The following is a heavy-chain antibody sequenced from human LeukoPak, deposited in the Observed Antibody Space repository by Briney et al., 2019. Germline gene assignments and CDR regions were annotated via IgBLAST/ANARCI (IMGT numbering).Heavy chain of an antibody. D-gene: IGHD6-19*01. V-gene: IGHV4-4*07. CDR2: IYTSGST. J-gene: IGHJ6*02. CDR1: GGSISSYY. CDR3: ARDRSYSSGWYDYYGMDV. Sequence: SETLSLTCTVSGGSISSYYWSWIRHPAGKGLEWIGRIYTSGSTNYSPSLKSRVTMSVDTSKNQFSLKLSSVTAADTAVYYCARDRSYSSGWYDYYGMDVWGQGTTVTVSS.